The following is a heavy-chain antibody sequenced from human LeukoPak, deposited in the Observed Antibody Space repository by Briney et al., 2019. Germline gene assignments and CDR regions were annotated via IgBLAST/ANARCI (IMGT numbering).Heavy chain of an antibody. D-gene: IGHD6-6*01. V-gene: IGHV3-30*01. CDR1: GFTFSSYA. J-gene: IGHJ4*02. CDR2: ISYDGSNK. CDR3: ARDEVIAAPLDY. Sequence: GGSLRLSCAASGFTFSSYATHWVRQAPGKGLEWVAVISYDGSNKYYADSVKGRFTISRDNSKNTLYLQMNSLRAEDTAVYYCARDEVIAAPLDYWGQGTLVTVSS.